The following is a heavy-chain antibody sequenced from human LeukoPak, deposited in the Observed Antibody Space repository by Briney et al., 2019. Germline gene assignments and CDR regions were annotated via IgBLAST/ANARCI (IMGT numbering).Heavy chain of an antibody. CDR3: ARKVVTMVRGVTTKIFDY. Sequence: ASVKVSCKASGYTFTGYYMHWVRQAPGQGLEWMGWISTYNGNTNYAENLQGRVTMTTDTSTSTAYMELRSLRSDDTAVYYCARKVVTMVRGVTTKIFDYWGQGTLVTVSS. V-gene: IGHV1-18*04. D-gene: IGHD3-10*01. CDR2: ISTYNGNT. J-gene: IGHJ4*02. CDR1: GYTFTGYY.